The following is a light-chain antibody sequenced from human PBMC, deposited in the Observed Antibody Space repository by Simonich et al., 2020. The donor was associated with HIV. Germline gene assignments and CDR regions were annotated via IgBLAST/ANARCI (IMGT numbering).Light chain of an antibody. CDR1: SSDVGGYNY. V-gene: IGLV2-11*01. Sequence: QSALTQPRSVSGSPGQSVTISCTGTSSDVGGYNYVSWYQQHPGKAPKLIIYDVRQRPSGVPVRFSGSKAGNTASLTISGLQAEDEADYYCCSYAGSYTWVFGGGTKLTVL. CDR3: CSYAGSYTWV. CDR2: DVR. J-gene: IGLJ3*02.